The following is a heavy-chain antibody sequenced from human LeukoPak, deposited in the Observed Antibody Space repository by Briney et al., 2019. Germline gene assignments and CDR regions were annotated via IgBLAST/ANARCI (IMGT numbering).Heavy chain of an antibody. CDR3: ARAPKFRLVGVPKGPFDP. J-gene: IGHJ5*02. Sequence: GASVKVSCKASGYTFTGYYMHWVRQAPGQGLEWMGWINPNSGGTNYAQKFQGRVTMTRDTSISTVYVEMSRLRYDDTAVYYCARAPKFRLVGVPKGPFDPWGQGTLVTVSS. V-gene: IGHV1-2*02. D-gene: IGHD1-26*01. CDR2: INPNSGGT. CDR1: GYTFTGYY.